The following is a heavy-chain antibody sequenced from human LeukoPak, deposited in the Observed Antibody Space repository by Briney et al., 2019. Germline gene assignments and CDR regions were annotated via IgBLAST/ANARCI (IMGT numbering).Heavy chain of an antibody. CDR3: ASYRAYYYDSSGYYHPGYFDY. D-gene: IGHD3-22*01. CDR1: GGSINSYY. CDR2: IYYSGST. J-gene: IGHJ4*02. Sequence: SETLSLTCTVSGGSINSYYWSWIRQPPGKGLEWIGYIYYSGSTNYNPSLKSRVTISVDTSKNQFSLKLSSVTAADTAVYYCASYRAYYYDSSGYYHPGYFDYWGQGTLVTVSS. V-gene: IGHV4-59*01.